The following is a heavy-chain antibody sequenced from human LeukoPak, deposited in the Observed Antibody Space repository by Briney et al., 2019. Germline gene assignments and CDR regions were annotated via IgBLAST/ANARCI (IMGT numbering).Heavy chain of an antibody. V-gene: IGHV1-46*01. CDR3: ARGPLHDYGDI. CDR1: GYTFTSYY. D-gene: IGHD4-17*01. J-gene: IGHJ3*02. Sequence: GASVTVSCKASGYTFTSYYMHWVRQAPGQGLEWMGIINPSGGSTSYEQKFQGRVTMTRDTSTSTVYMELSSLRSEDTAVYYCARGPLHDYGDIWGQGTMVTVSS. CDR2: INPSGGST.